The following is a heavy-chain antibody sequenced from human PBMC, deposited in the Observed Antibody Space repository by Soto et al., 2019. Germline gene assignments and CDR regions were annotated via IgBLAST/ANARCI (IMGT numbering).Heavy chain of an antibody. Sequence: PGGSLRLSCAASGFTFSRSSMNWVRQAPGKGLEWLSYITTGSRTIYYVDSVKGRFTISRDNAKNSLYLQMNSLRAEDTAVYYCARSIAARLNWFDPWGQGTLVTVSS. J-gene: IGHJ5*02. CDR3: ARSIAARLNWFDP. D-gene: IGHD6-6*01. CDR2: ITTGSRTI. V-gene: IGHV3-48*04. CDR1: GFTFSRSS.